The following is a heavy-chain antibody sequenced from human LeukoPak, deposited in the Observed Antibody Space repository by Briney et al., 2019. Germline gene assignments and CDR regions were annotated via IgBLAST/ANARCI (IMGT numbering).Heavy chain of an antibody. CDR3: VRRANSEGAFDY. J-gene: IGHJ4*02. CDR1: GRTFIIYT. Sequence: SSVKVSCKASGRTFIIYTTSWVRHAPGQGHEWMGRNIPIFGTAKYAKEFQGRVTITTHESTSTAYLDVSSLSSGDTAVSFCVRRANSEGAFDYGGQGTLVSVS. D-gene: IGHD1-26*01. CDR2: NIPIFGTA. V-gene: IGHV1-69*05.